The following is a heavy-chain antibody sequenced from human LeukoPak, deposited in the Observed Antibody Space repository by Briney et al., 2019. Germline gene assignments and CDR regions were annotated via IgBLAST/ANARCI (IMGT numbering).Heavy chain of an antibody. V-gene: IGHV1-69*01. D-gene: IGHD1-26*01. Sequence: ASVKVSCKASGGTFSSYAISWVRQAPGQGLEWMGGIIPIFGTANYAQKFQGRVTITADESTSTAYMELSSLRSEDTAVYYCARGAYSGSYFVPTDYWGQGTLVTVSS. CDR1: GGTFSSYA. CDR3: ARGAYSGSYFVPTDY. CDR2: IIPIFGTA. J-gene: IGHJ4*02.